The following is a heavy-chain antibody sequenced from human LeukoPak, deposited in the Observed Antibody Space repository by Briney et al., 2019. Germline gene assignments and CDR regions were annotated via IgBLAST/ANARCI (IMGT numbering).Heavy chain of an antibody. V-gene: IGHV3-64D*06. CDR1: GFTFSNYA. CDR2: ITSDGGST. D-gene: IGHD2-2*01. CDR3: VKAYCRSTSCYYYYYGMDV. J-gene: IGHJ6*04. Sequence: PGGSLRLSCSVSGFTFSNYAMHWVRQAPGKGLEYVSAITSDGGSTYYADSVKGRFTISRDNSKNTLYLQMSSLRGEDTAVYCCVKAYCRSTSCYYYYYGMDVWGKGTTVTVSS.